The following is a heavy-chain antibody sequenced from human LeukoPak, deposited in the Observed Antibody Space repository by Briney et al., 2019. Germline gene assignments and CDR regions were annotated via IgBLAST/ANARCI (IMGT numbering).Heavy chain of an antibody. V-gene: IGHV4-59*08. Sequence: NTSETLSLTCTVSGGSISGYYWSWIRQPPGKGLEWIGYISYTGIANYNPSLKSRVTISLDTSKNQFSLKLSSVTAADTAVYYCANFYWPFCSSNGFYLWGQGTLGTVPS. CDR3: ANFYWPFCSSNGFYL. D-gene: IGHD3-3*02. J-gene: IGHJ4*01. CDR2: ISYTGIA. CDR1: GGSISGYY.